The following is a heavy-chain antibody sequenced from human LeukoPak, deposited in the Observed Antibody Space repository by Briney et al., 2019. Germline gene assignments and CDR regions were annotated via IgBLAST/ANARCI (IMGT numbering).Heavy chain of an antibody. V-gene: IGHV3-11*01. Sequence: GGSLRLSCAASGFTFGEYYMNWIRQAPGKGLEWISSISTTSYPIYYADSVKGRFPISRDNANSSLYLQMNSLRAEDTAVYYCARTQSYYDSSGYYMYWGQGALVTVSS. D-gene: IGHD3-22*01. J-gene: IGHJ1*01. CDR1: GFTFGEYY. CDR3: ARTQSYYDSSGYYMY. CDR2: ISTTSYPI.